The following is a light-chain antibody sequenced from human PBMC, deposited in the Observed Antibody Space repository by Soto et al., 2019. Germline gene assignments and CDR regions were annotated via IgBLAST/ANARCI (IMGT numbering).Light chain of an antibody. V-gene: IGKV3-11*01. CDR1: QNISNY. J-gene: IGKJ1*01. CDR3: QQRSNWPRT. Sequence: IVLTQSPATLSLSPGKRATLSCRASQNISNYLIWYQQKPSQAPRLLIYDVSDRTTGIPARFSGSGSGTDFTLTISSLEPEDFAVYYCQQRSNWPRTFGQGTKVEIK. CDR2: DVS.